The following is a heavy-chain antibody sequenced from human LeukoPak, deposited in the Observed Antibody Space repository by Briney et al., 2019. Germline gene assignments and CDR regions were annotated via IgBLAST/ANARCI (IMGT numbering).Heavy chain of an antibody. Sequence: GGTLRLSCAASGFTFSSHGMSWVRQAPGKGLEWVSSISSTSSYIYYADSVRGRFTISRDNAKNSLYLQMNSLRAEDTAVYYCARGTYTTSPRNPKYYFDYWGQGTLVTVSS. CDR1: GFTFSSHG. D-gene: IGHD2/OR15-2a*01. CDR3: ARGTYTTSPRNPKYYFDY. V-gene: IGHV3-21*01. CDR2: ISSTSSYI. J-gene: IGHJ4*02.